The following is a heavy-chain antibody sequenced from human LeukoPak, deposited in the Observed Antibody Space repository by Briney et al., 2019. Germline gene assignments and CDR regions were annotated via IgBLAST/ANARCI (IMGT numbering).Heavy chain of an antibody. D-gene: IGHD3-3*01. CDR2: INPNSGGT. J-gene: IGHJ4*02. V-gene: IGHV1-2*02. CDR1: GYTFTGYY. Sequence: ASVKVSCKASGYTFTGYYMHWVRQAPGQGLEWMGWINPNSGGTNYAQKFQGRVNMTRDTSISTAYMELSRLRSDDTAVYYCARRKVFWSGHDYWGQGTLVTVSS. CDR3: ARRKVFWSGHDY.